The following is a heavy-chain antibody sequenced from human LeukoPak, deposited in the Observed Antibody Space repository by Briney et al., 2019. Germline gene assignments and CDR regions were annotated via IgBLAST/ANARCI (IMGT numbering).Heavy chain of an antibody. D-gene: IGHD3-22*01. J-gene: IGHJ5*02. Sequence: ASVKVSCKASGGTFSSYAISWVRQAPGQGLEWMGGIIPIFGTANYAQKFQGRVTITADESTSTAYMELSSLRSEDTAVYYCARTWYYYDSSGLKNWFDPWGQGTLVTVSS. CDR3: ARTWYYYDSSGLKNWFDP. CDR2: IIPIFGTA. CDR1: GGTFSSYA. V-gene: IGHV1-69*13.